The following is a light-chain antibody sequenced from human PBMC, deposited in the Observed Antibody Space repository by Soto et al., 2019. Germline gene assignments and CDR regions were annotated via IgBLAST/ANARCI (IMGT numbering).Light chain of an antibody. J-gene: IGKJ2*01. CDR1: QSIGSW. Sequence: DNQMTQSPCTLSASVGDGVTITCRASQSIGSWLAWYKQTPGKAPQLLIYKASGLESGVPSRFSGSGSGTEFTLTISSLQPDDFATYYCQQYNSYPSTFGQGTKLDMK. V-gene: IGKV1-5*03. CDR2: KAS. CDR3: QQYNSYPST.